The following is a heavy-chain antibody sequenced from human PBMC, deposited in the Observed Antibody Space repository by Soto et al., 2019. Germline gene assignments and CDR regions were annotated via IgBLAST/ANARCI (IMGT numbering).Heavy chain of an antibody. V-gene: IGHV3-23*01. J-gene: IGHJ4*02. D-gene: IGHD2-8*01. Sequence: EVQLLESGGGLVQPGGSLRLSCAASEFTFNSYVMTWVRQTPGQGLEWVSAIDGAGSGTYYAGSVKSRFTISRDNSENTLFLQMNNLRAEDTAVYYCAKGVSGVNWFADSWGQGTLVTVSS. CDR1: EFTFNSYV. CDR3: AKGVSGVNWFADS. CDR2: IDGAGSGT.